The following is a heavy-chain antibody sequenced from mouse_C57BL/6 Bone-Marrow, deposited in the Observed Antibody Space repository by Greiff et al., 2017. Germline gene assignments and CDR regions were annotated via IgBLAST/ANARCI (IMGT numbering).Heavy chain of an antibody. V-gene: IGHV1-42*01. CDR2: INPSTGGT. CDR3: ARAELTGTPYYAMDY. J-gene: IGHJ4*01. CDR1: GYSFTGYY. Sequence: VQLKESGPELVKPGASVKISCKASGYSFTGYYMNWVKQSPEKSLEWIGEINPSTGGTTYNQKFKAKATLTVDKSSSTAYMQLKSLTSEDSAVYYCARAELTGTPYYAMDYWGQGTSVTVSS. D-gene: IGHD4-1*01.